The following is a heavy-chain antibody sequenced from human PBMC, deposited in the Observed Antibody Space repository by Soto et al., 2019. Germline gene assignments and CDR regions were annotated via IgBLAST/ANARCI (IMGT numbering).Heavy chain of an antibody. D-gene: IGHD3-10*01. CDR3: ARDRYYYGSGSYYISWFDP. Sequence: ASVKVSCKTSGYTFTTYGVSWVRQAPGQGLEWMGWISAYNGNTNYAQKLQGRVTMTTDTSTSTAYMELRGLRSDDTAVYYCARDRYYYGSGSYYISWFDPWGQGTLVTVPS. CDR2: ISAYNGNT. V-gene: IGHV1-18*04. CDR1: GYTFTTYG. J-gene: IGHJ5*02.